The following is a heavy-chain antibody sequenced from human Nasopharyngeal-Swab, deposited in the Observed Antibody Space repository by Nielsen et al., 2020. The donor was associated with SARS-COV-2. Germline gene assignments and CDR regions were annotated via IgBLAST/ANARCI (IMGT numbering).Heavy chain of an antibody. J-gene: IGHJ5*02. V-gene: IGHV3-30-3*01. CDR2: ISYDGSNK. CDR3: ARDWAHYYGSGALLLWWFDP. CDR1: GFTFSSYA. Sequence: GGSLRLSCAASGFTFSSYAMHWVRQAPGKGLEWVAVISYDGSNKYYADSVKGRFTISRDNSKNTLYLQVNSLRAEDTAVYYCARDWAHYYGSGALLLWWFDPWGQGTLVTVSS. D-gene: IGHD3-10*01.